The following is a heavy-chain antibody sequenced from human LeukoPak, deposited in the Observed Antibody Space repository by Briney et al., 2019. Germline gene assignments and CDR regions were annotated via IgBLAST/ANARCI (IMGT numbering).Heavy chain of an antibody. D-gene: IGHD5-24*01. CDR2: INAGNGNT. CDR1: EYTFTDYA. V-gene: IGHV1-3*01. Sequence: ASVKVSCKAPEYTFTDYAINWVRQAPGQRLEWMGWINAGNGNTKYSQKFQGRVTITRDTSASTAYMELSSLTSEDTAVYYCARGRWSATTATYYLDFWGQGTLVTVSS. J-gene: IGHJ4*02. CDR3: ARGRWSATTATYYLDF.